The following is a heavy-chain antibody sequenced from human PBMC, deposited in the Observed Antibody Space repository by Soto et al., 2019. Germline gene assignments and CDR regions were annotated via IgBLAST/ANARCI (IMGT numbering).Heavy chain of an antibody. CDR3: VRNGEYSSYFDH. J-gene: IGHJ4*02. CDR1: GGSFSGYY. CDR2: INHSGST. V-gene: IGHV4-34*01. D-gene: IGHD3-22*01. Sequence: TLSLTCAVYGGSFSGYYWSWIRQPPGKGLEWIGEINHSGSTNYNPSLKSRVTISVDRPKNQFSLKLSSVTAADTAVYYCVRNGEYSSYFDHWGQGILVTVYS.